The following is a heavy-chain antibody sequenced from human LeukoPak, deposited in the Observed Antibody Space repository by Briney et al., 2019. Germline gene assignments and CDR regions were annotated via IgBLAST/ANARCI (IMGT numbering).Heavy chain of an antibody. D-gene: IGHD6-19*01. J-gene: IGHJ4*02. V-gene: IGHV3-30-3*01. CDR1: GFTFSSYA. CDR3: ARDSPGIAVAGRFDY. CDR2: ISYDGSNK. Sequence: GGSLRLSCAASGFTFSSYAMHWVRQAPGKGLEWVAVISYDGSNKYYADSVKGRFTISRDNSKNTLYLQMNSLRAEDTAVYYCARDSPGIAVAGRFDYWGQGTLVTVSS.